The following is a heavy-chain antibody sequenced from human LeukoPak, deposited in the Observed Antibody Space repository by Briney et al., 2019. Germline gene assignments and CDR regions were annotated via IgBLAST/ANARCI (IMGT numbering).Heavy chain of an antibody. D-gene: IGHD6-13*01. J-gene: IGHJ4*02. CDR1: GYTLTELS. Sequence: ASVKVPCKVSGYTLTELSMHWVRQAPGKGLEWMGGFDPEDGETIYAQKFQGRVTMTEDTSTDTAYMELSSLRSEDMAVYCCATIAAAVVYWGQGTLVTVSS. V-gene: IGHV1-24*01. CDR3: ATIAAAVVY. CDR2: FDPEDGET.